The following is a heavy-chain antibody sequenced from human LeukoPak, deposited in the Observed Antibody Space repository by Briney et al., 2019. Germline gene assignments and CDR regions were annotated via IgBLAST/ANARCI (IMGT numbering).Heavy chain of an antibody. CDR2: ISSSSSTI. Sequence: GGSLRLSCAASGFTFTSDSMNWVRQAPGKGLEGVSYISSSSSTIYYADSVKGRFTISRDNAKNSLYLQMNSLRAEDTAVYYCARDARLIGAMATGAFDIWGQGTMVTVSS. CDR3: ARDARLIGAMATGAFDI. D-gene: IGHD5-18*01. J-gene: IGHJ3*02. V-gene: IGHV3-48*01. CDR1: GFTFTSDS.